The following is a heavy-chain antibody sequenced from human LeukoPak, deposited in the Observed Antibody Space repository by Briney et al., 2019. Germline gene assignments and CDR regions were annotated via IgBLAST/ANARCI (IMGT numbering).Heavy chain of an antibody. D-gene: IGHD5-24*01. CDR2: IYYSGST. Sequence: SQTLSLTCPVSSGSISSGVYYWSWIRQHPGKGLEWIGYIYYSGSTYYNPSLKSRVTISVDTSKNQFSLTLSSVTAADTAVYYCARGVRWLQLSYFDYWGQGTLVTVSS. CDR1: SGSISSGVYY. CDR3: ARGVRWLQLSYFDY. V-gene: IGHV4-31*03. J-gene: IGHJ4*02.